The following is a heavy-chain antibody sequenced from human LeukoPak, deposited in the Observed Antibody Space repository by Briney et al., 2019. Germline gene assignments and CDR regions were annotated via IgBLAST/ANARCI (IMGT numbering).Heavy chain of an antibody. CDR2: INPNSGGT. J-gene: IGHJ1*01. V-gene: IGHV1-2*02. CDR1: GYTFSGYY. D-gene: IGHD1-26*01. CDR3: ARDDGGLGGSYGVRGV. Sequence: ASVTASRKVSGYTFSGYYIHWVRQAPGQGLEWMGWINPNSGGTNYAQKFQGRVTITRDTSISAAYMELSRLRSDDAAVYYCARDDGGLGGSYGVRGVWGQGALLSVSS.